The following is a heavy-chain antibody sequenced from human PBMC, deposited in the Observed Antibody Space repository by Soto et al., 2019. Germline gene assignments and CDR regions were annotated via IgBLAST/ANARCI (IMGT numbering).Heavy chain of an antibody. CDR3: CVVKRLDQYSTSGYWFDP. D-gene: IGHD2-15*01. Sequence: GGSLRLSCAASGFTFSHAWMSWVRQAPGKGLEWVGRIRSKADGETKDYGAPVRGRFTISRDDAKDTLYLQMNSLRIEDTAVYYCCVVKRLDQYSTSGYWFDPWGPGTLVTVSS. J-gene: IGHJ5*02. V-gene: IGHV3-15*01. CDR2: IRSKADGETK. CDR1: GFTFSHAW.